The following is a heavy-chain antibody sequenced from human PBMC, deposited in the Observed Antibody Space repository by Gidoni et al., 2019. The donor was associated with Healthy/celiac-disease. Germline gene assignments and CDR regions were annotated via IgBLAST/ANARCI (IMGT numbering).Heavy chain of an antibody. CDR1: GFPFSSYA. D-gene: IGHD3-3*01. Sequence: QVQLVESGGGVVQPGRSLRLSCAASGFPFSSYAMHWVRQAPGKGLEWVAVISYDGSNKYYADSVKGRFTISRDNSKNTLYLQMNSLRAEDTAVYYCARDASYDFWSGVYWGQGTLVTVSS. J-gene: IGHJ4*02. CDR2: ISYDGSNK. CDR3: ARDASYDFWSGVY. V-gene: IGHV3-30-3*01.